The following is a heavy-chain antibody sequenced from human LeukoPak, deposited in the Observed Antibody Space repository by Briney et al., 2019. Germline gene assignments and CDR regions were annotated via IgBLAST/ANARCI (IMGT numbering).Heavy chain of an antibody. V-gene: IGHV4-59*08. J-gene: IGHJ4*02. CDR1: GGSITGYY. CDR3: ARTYYYDSIAYYFDY. CDR2: IYYSGST. D-gene: IGHD3-22*01. Sequence: SETLSLTCTVSGGSITGYYWSWIRQPPGKGLEWIGYIYYSGSTTYNPSLKSRVTMSVDTSKDHFSLKLSSATAADTAVYYCARTYYYDSIAYYFDYWGQGTVVTVSS.